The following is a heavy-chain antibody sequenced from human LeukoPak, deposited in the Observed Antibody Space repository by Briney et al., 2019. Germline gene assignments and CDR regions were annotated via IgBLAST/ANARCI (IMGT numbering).Heavy chain of an antibody. CDR2: IKSDGSST. Sequence: GGSLRLSCAASGFIFSSYWMHWVRQAQGKGLVWVSRIKSDGSSTSYADSVKGRFTISRDNAKNTLYLQMNSLRAEDTAVYYCARGGAVAGTGDYWGQGTLVTVSS. D-gene: IGHD6-19*01. CDR1: GFIFSSYW. J-gene: IGHJ4*02. V-gene: IGHV3-74*01. CDR3: ARGGAVAGTGDY.